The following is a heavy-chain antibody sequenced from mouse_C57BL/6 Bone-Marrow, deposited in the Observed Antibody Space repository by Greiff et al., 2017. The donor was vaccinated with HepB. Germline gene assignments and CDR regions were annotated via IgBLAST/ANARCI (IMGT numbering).Heavy chain of an antibody. Sequence: EVQGVESGGDLEKPGGSLKLSCAASGFTFSNYGMSWVRQTPDKRLEWVATISNGGSYTYYPDSVKERVTISRDNAKNTLYLKMRSLKSEDTAMYYCARPFGNYDGSFDVWGAGTTVTVSS. CDR1: GFTFSNYG. J-gene: IGHJ1*01. CDR2: ISNGGSYT. CDR3: ARPFGNYDGSFDV. V-gene: IGHV5-6*01. D-gene: IGHD2-1*01.